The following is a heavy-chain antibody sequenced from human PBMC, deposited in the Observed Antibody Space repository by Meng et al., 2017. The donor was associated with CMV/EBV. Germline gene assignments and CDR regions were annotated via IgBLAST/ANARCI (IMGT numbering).Heavy chain of an antibody. CDR2: IRSSSSYI. CDR3: ARDSSSWYCDY. D-gene: IGHD6-13*01. Sequence: VEWRGLGGGLFKPGGALDLSCEASGFTLTGYSMNWVPQAPGKGLEVVSSIRSSSSYIYYADSVKGRFTISRDNAKNSLYLQMNSLRAEDTAVYYCARDSSSWYCDYWGQGTLVTVSS. CDR1: GFTLTGYS. V-gene: IGHV3-21*01. J-gene: IGHJ4*02.